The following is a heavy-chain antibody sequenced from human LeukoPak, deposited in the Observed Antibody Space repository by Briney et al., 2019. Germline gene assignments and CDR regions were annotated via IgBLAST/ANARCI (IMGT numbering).Heavy chain of an antibody. V-gene: IGHV4-59*01. D-gene: IGHD3-22*01. J-gene: IGHJ4*02. CDR2: IYYSGST. CDR1: GGSIGSYY. CDR3: ARAEVNFYDRSGYFDY. Sequence: SETLSLTCTVSGGSIGSYYWSWIRQPPGKGLEWIGYIYYSGSTNHNPSLKSRVTISVDTSKNQFSLKLSSVTAADTAVYYCARAEVNFYDRSGYFDYWGQGSLVTVSS.